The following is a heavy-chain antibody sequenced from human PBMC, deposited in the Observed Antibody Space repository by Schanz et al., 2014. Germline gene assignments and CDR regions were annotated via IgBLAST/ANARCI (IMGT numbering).Heavy chain of an antibody. Sequence: QVQLVQSGAEVKEPGASVKVSCKASAYTFTDYYMHWVRQAPGQGLEWMGRINPNSGGTNYAQKFQGRVTMTRDTSISTAYMEMSRLISDDTAVYYCAREMLDIVATMDDDAFDIWGQGTMVTVSS. CDR3: AREMLDIVATMDDDAFDI. J-gene: IGHJ3*02. CDR1: AYTFTDYY. CDR2: INPNSGGT. D-gene: IGHD5-12*01. V-gene: IGHV1-2*06.